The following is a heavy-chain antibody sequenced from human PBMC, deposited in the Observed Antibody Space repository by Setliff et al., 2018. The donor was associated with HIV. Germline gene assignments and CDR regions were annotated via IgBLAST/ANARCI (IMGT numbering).Heavy chain of an antibody. CDR1: GDSVSSNSAA. J-gene: IGHJ4*02. D-gene: IGHD5-12*01. CDR2: TYYRSKWYN. V-gene: IGHV6-1*01. CDR3: ASSRRLRSSVYYFDY. Sequence: SQTLSLPCVISGDSVSSNSAAWNWIRQSPSRGLEWLGRTYYRSKWYNDYAVSVKSRITINPDTSKNQFSLQLNSVTPEDTAVYYCASSRRLRSSVYYFDYWGQGTLVTVSS.